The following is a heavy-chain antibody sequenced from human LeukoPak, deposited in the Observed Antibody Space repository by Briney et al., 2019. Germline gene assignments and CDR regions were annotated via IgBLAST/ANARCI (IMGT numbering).Heavy chain of an antibody. CDR2: IYYSGST. Sequence: SETLSLTCTVSGGSISSYYWSWIRQPPGKGLEWIGYIYYSGSTNYNPSLKSRVTISVDTSKNQFSLKLSSVIAADTAVYYCARPTVATRWYFDLWGRGTLVTVSS. V-gene: IGHV4-59*08. D-gene: IGHD4-23*01. CDR1: GGSISSYY. J-gene: IGHJ2*01. CDR3: ARPTVATRWYFDL.